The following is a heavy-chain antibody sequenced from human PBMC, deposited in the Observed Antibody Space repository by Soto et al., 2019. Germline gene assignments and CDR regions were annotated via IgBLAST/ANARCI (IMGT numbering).Heavy chain of an antibody. V-gene: IGHV3-33*01. CDR1: GFTFSSYG. D-gene: IGHD5-12*01. Sequence: GGSLRLSCAASGFTFSSYGMHWVRQAPGKGLEWVAVIWYDGSNKYYADSVKGRFTISRDNSKNTLYLQMNSLRAEDTAVYYCARPKDIVATIRDEVIREYYFDYWGQGTLVTVSS. CDR2: IWYDGSNK. CDR3: ARPKDIVATIRDEVIREYYFDY. J-gene: IGHJ4*02.